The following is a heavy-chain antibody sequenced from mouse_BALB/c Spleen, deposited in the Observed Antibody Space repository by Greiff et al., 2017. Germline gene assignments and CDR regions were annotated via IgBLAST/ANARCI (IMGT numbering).Heavy chain of an antibody. CDR1: GFTFSSFG. CDR3: ARSRYDFPWFAY. D-gene: IGHD2-4*01. Sequence: EVKVVESGGGLVQPGGSRKLSCAASGFTFSSFGMHWVRQAPEKGLEWVAYISSGSSTIYYADKVKGRFTIARDNTQNTLFLQMTSLRSEDTAMYYCARSRYDFPWFAYWGQGTLVTVSA. J-gene: IGHJ3*01. V-gene: IGHV5-17*02. CDR2: ISSGSSTI.